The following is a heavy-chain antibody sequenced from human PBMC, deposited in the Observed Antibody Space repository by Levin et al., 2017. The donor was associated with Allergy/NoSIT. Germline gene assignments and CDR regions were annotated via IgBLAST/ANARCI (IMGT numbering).Heavy chain of an antibody. V-gene: IGHV3-66*01. CDR1: GFTVSSDF. J-gene: IGHJ5*02. CDR3: ATRSA. CDR2: IYTHDGP. D-gene: IGHD1-26*01. Sequence: GGSLRLSCAASGFTVSSDFMSWVRQAPGKGLEWVSIIYTHDGPYYPASLRGRFSVSRDNSQNTLYLQMNSLRVEDTAIYYCATRSAWGQGTLVTVSS.